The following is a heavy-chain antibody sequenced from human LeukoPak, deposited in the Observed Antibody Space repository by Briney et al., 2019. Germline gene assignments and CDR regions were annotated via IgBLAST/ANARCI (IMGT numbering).Heavy chain of an antibody. CDR3: TREEVVVLDALDT. CDR1: GFTFSSYE. V-gene: IGHV3-48*03. J-gene: IGHJ3*02. CDR2: ISSSGNTI. Sequence: GGSLRLSCAASGFTFSSYEMNWVRQAPGKGLEWVSYISSSGNTIYYADSVKGRFTISRDNAKNSLYLQMNSLRAEDTAVYYCTREEVVVLDALDTWGQGTMVTVSS. D-gene: IGHD2-2*01.